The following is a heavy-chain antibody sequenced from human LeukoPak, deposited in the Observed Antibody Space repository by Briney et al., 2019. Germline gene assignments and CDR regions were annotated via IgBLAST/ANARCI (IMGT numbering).Heavy chain of an antibody. Sequence: PSETLSLTCNVSGGSITSSTYYWDWIRQPPGKGLEWIGTISNSGSTYYNSSLKSRVTISVDTSKNQFSLKLSSVTAADTAVYYCARQTGTILIYSDTWGQGTLVTVSS. J-gene: IGHJ4*02. CDR1: GGSITSSTYY. V-gene: IGHV4-39*01. CDR3: ARQTGTILIYSDT. D-gene: IGHD1-7*01. CDR2: ISNSGST.